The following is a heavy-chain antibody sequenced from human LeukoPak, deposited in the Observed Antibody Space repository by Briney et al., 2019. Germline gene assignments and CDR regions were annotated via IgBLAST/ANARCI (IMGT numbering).Heavy chain of an antibody. J-gene: IGHJ5*02. V-gene: IGHV1-18*01. Sequence: ASVKVSCKASGYTFSTYGISWVRQAPGQGLEWMGWISTYNANTNYAQKLQGRVTMTTDTSTSTAYMELRSLRSDDTAVYYCARDQAVASNWFDPWGQGTLVIVSS. CDR3: ARDQAVASNWFDP. D-gene: IGHD6-19*01. CDR2: ISTYNANT. CDR1: GYTFSTYG.